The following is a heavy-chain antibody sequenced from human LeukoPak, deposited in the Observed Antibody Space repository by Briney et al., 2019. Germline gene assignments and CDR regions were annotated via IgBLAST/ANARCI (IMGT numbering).Heavy chain of an antibody. J-gene: IGHJ5*02. V-gene: IGHV4-59*12. D-gene: IGHD3-22*01. CDR1: GGSISSYY. CDR3: ARRLTYYYDSSGYYPRNWFDP. CDR2: IYYSGST. Sequence: KPSETLSLTCTVSGGSISSYYWSWIRQPPGKGLEWIGYIYYSGSTNYNPSLKSRVTISVDTSKNQFSLKLSSVTAADTAVYYCARRLTYYYDSSGYYPRNWFDPWGQGTLVTVSS.